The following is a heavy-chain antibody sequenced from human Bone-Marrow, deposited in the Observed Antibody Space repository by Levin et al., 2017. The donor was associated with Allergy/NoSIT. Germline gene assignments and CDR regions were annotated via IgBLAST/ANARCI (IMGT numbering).Heavy chain of an antibody. CDR3: ARDSVPRLGAIAVADYGMDV. J-gene: IGHJ6*02. Sequence: GGSLRLSCAASGFTFSSYSMNWVRQAPGKGLEWVSYISSSSSTIYYADSVKGRFTISRDNAKNSLYLQMNSLRDEDTAVYYCARDSVPRLGAIAVADYGMDVWGQGTTVTVSS. V-gene: IGHV3-48*02. D-gene: IGHD6-19*01. CDR1: GFTFSSYS. CDR2: ISSSSSTI.